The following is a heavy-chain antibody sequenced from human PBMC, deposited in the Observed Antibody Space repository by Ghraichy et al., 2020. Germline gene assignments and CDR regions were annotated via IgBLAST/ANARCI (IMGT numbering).Heavy chain of an antibody. CDR1: GFTVSSNY. CDR3: ARTRKGVAAAGTTYYFDY. J-gene: IGHJ4*02. V-gene: IGHV3-53*01. CDR2: IYSGGST. D-gene: IGHD6-13*01. Sequence: GGSLRLSCAASGFTVSSNYMSWVRQAPGKGLEWVSVIYSGGSTYYADSVKGRFTISRDNSKNTLYLQMNSLRAEDTAVYYCARTRKGVAAAGTTYYFDYWGQGSLVTVSS.